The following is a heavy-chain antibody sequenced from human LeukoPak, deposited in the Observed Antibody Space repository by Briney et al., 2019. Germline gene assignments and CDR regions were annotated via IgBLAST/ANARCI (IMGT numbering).Heavy chain of an antibody. CDR1: GYTFTSYD. V-gene: IGHV1-8*03. J-gene: IGHJ4*02. Sequence: GASVKVSCKAPGYTFTSYDINWVRQATGQGLEWMGWMNPNSGNTGYAQKFQGRVTITRNTSISTAYMELSSLRSEDTAVYYCARLDSYDYGGNDYWGQGTLVTVSS. D-gene: IGHD4-23*01. CDR2: MNPNSGNT. CDR3: ARLDSYDYGGNDY.